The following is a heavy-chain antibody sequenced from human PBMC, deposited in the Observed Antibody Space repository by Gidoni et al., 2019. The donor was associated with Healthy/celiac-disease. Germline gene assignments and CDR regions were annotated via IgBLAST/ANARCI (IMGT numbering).Heavy chain of an antibody. J-gene: IGHJ4*02. CDR3: ARVFRYSSRSRITSIGYFDY. CDR2: INHSGST. Sequence: HVQLQQWGAGLLKPSETLSLTCAVYGGSFSGYYGSWIRQPPGKGLEWIGEINHSGSTNYNPSLKSRVTISVDTSKNQFSLKLSSVTTADTAVYYCARVFRYSSRSRITSIGYFDYWGQGTLVTVSS. V-gene: IGHV4-34*01. D-gene: IGHD6-13*01. CDR1: GGSFSGYY.